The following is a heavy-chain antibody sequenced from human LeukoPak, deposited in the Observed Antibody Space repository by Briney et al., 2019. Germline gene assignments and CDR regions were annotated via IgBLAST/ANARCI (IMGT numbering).Heavy chain of an antibody. CDR3: AREGYCSGGSCYRYYYGMDV. J-gene: IGHJ6*02. D-gene: IGHD2-15*01. CDR2: IKQDGSEK. Sequence: GGSLRLSCAASGFTFSSYWMSWVRQAPGKGLEWVANIKQDGSEKYYVDSVKGRFTISRDNAKNSLYLQMNSLRAEDTAVYYCAREGYCSGGSCYRYYYGMDVWGQGTTVTVSS. CDR1: GFTFSSYW. V-gene: IGHV3-7*01.